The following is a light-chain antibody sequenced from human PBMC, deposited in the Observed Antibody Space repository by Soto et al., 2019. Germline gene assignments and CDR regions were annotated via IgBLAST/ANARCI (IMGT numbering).Light chain of an antibody. Sequence: DIQMTQSPSTLSASVGDRVTITCRASQSIGSWLAWYQQKPGKAPNLLIYMASTLESGVPSRFSGSGSGTEFTLTITSLQPDDFATYYCQQYNVYSPTFGQGTKVEI. CDR3: QQYNVYSPT. CDR1: QSIGSW. J-gene: IGKJ1*01. CDR2: MAS. V-gene: IGKV1-5*03.